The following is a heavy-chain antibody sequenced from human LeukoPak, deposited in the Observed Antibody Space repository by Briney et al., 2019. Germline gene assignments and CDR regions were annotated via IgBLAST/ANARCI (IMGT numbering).Heavy chain of an antibody. CDR3: TTPLVYSSGWRY. Sequence: GGSLRLSCAASGFTFSGSAMHWVRQASGKGLEWVGRIRSKANSYATAYAASVKGRFTISRDDSKNTAYLQMNSLKTEDTAVYYCTTPLVYSSGWRYWGQGTLVTVSS. V-gene: IGHV3-73*01. CDR2: IRSKANSYAT. CDR1: GFTFSGSA. D-gene: IGHD6-19*01. J-gene: IGHJ4*02.